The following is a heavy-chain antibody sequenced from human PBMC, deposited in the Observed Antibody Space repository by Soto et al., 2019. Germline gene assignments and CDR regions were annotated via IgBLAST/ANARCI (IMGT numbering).Heavy chain of an antibody. Sequence: ASVKVSCKASGYTFTSYYMHWVRQAPGQGLEWMGIINPSGGSTSYAQKFQGRVTMTRDTSTSTVYMELSSLRSEDTAVYYCARAGGVAAAGAHYFDYWGQGTLVTVSS. D-gene: IGHD6-13*01. CDR2: INPSGGST. V-gene: IGHV1-46*01. J-gene: IGHJ4*02. CDR1: GYTFTSYY. CDR3: ARAGGVAAAGAHYFDY.